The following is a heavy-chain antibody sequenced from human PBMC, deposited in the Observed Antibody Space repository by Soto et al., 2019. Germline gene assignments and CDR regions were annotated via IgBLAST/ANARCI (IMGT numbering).Heavy chain of an antibody. V-gene: IGHV4-31*03. Sequence: SLTFTVAGGSISSGGYYWSWIRQHAGKGVEWFGCIYYSWSTSYNPSLKSRVTISVDTSTNQFSLKLSSVTAADTAVYYCARWRTVQLGGQRFDPWVQVTLVTVSS. D-gene: IGHD3-10*01. J-gene: IGHJ5*02. CDR3: ARWRTVQLGGQRFDP. CDR2: IYYSWST. CDR1: GGSISSGGYY.